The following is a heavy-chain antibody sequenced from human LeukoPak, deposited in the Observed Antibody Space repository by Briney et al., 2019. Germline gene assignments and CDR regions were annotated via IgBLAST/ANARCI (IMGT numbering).Heavy chain of an antibody. V-gene: IGHV3-33*06. CDR2: TWYDGSNK. CDR1: GFTFSIYG. CDR3: AKDLTARGAYGPFDY. D-gene: IGHD5-12*01. J-gene: IGHJ4*02. Sequence: GGSLRLSCVASGFTFSIYGMHWVRQAPGKGLEWVAVTWYDGSNKKHADSVKGRFTISRDNSKNTLHLQMNSLRAEDTAVYYCAKDLTARGAYGPFDYWGQGTLVTVSS.